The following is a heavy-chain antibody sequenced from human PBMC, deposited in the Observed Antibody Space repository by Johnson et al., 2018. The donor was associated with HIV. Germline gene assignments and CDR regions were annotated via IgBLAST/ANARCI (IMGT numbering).Heavy chain of an antibody. Sequence: VHLVESGGGVIRPGGSLRLSCAASGFTFDDYGMSWVRQAPGKGLEWVSGINWNGGSTGYADSVKCRVTISRDNAKNSLYLQMNSLRAEDTALYYCARGRGITIFGVVIADAFDIWGQGTMVTVSS. CDR1: GFTFDDYG. CDR2: INWNGGST. J-gene: IGHJ3*02. CDR3: ARGRGITIFGVVIADAFDI. D-gene: IGHD3-3*01. V-gene: IGHV3-20*04.